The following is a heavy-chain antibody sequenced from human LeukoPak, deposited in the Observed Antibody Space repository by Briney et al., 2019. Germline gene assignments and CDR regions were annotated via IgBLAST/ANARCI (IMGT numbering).Heavy chain of an antibody. CDR1: GYTFTGYC. D-gene: IGHD5-18*01. CDR3: ARRVPNTAMEDDAFDI. Sequence: GASVKVSCKASGYTFTGYCMHWVRQAPGQGLEWMGWINPNSGGTNYAQKFQGRVTMTRDTSISTAYMELSRLRSDDTAVYYCARRVPNTAMEDDAFDIWGQGTMVTVSS. CDR2: INPNSGGT. J-gene: IGHJ3*02. V-gene: IGHV1-2*02.